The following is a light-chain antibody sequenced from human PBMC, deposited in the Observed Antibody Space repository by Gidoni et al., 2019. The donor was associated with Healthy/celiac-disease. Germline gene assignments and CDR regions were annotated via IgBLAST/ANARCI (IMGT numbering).Light chain of an antibody. CDR1: KSISSY. Sequence: IQMTPSPSSLSASVGDRVTITCRASKSISSYVNWYQQRAGKAPKLLIYAASSLQSGVPSRFSGSGSGTDFPLTISSLQPEDFATYYCQQGYSTPCTFGQGTKLEIK. CDR3: QQGYSTPCT. J-gene: IGKJ2*02. CDR2: AAS. V-gene: IGKV1-39*01.